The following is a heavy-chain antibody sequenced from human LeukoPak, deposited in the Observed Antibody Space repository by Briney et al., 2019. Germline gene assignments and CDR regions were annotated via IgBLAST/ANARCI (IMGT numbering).Heavy chain of an antibody. CDR1: GYTFTGYY. J-gene: IGHJ6*02. CDR3: ARGLGSSFAYRYGMDV. V-gene: IGHV1-2*02. D-gene: IGHD6-6*01. CDR2: IYPNSGGT. Sequence: ASVKVSCKASGYTFTGYYMHWVRQAPGQGLEWMGWIYPNSGGTNYAQKFQGRVTMTRDTSISTAYMELSRLRSDDTAVYYCARGLGSSFAYRYGMDVWGQGTTVTVSS.